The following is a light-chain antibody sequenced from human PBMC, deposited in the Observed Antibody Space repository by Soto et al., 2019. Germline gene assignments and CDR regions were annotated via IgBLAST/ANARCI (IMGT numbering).Light chain of an antibody. CDR3: QQRSNWPPSIT. V-gene: IGKV3-11*01. Sequence: EIVLTQSPATLSLSPEERATLSCRASQSVNTFLAWYQQKPGQAPRLLIYDASNRATGIPARFSGSGSGTDFTLTISSLEPEDFAVYYCQQRSNWPPSITFGQGTLLEIK. CDR1: QSVNTF. CDR2: DAS. J-gene: IGKJ5*01.